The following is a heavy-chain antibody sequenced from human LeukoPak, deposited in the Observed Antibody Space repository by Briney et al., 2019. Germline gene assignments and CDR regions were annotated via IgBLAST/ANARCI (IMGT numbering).Heavy chain of an antibody. Sequence: ASVTVSCKASGGTFNNYAINWVRQAPGQGLEWIGGIIVVFGTTDYAHRFQGRVTITADESTSTAYMELSSLRSEDTAVYYCARDALGFDPWGQGTLVTVSS. J-gene: IGHJ5*02. CDR3: ARDALGFDP. CDR2: IIVVFGTT. V-gene: IGHV1-69*13. CDR1: GGTFNNYA.